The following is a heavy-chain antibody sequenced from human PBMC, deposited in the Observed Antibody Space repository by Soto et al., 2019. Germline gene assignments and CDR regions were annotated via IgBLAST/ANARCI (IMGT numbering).Heavy chain of an antibody. CDR1: GYTFTSYA. CDR3: ARDRRYGAFLDY. D-gene: IGHD4-17*01. V-gene: IGHV1-3*05. Sequence: QVQLVQSGAEEKKPGASVKVSCKASGYTFTSYAIHWVRQAPGQRLEWMGWINAANDNTKYSQKFEGRVTITRDTSASTAYMELSSLRSEDTAVYYCARDRRYGAFLDYWGQGTLVIVSS. J-gene: IGHJ4*02. CDR2: INAANDNT.